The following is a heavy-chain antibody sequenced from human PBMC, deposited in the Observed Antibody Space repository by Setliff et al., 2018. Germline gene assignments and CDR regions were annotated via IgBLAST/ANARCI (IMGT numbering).Heavy chain of an antibody. CDR1: GYSFTLYA. V-gene: IGHV1-3*03. CDR3: ARGYCDGIGCPAPLYYFDS. Sequence: GASVKVSCKAPGYSFTLYAMHWMRQAPGQRLEWMGWMNIDNGKTEYSQEFQDRVTFTRDTFAETAYMELRSLTSDDMAVYYCARGYCDGIGCPAPLYYFDSWGQGTLVTVSS. CDR2: MNIDNGKT. J-gene: IGHJ4*02. D-gene: IGHD2-21*01.